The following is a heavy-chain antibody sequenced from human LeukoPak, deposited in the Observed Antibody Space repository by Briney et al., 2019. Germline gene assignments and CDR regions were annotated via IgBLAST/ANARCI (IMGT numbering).Heavy chain of an antibody. D-gene: IGHD5-18*01. V-gene: IGHV4-61*01. Sequence: SETLSLTCTVSGGSVSSGSYYWSWIRQPPGKGLEWIGYISYSGSTNYNPSLKSRLTMSVDRSKNQFSLKLSSVTAADTAVYYCATDRLYRGYSYGFDYWGQGTLVTASS. CDR1: GGSVSSGSYY. J-gene: IGHJ4*02. CDR3: ATDRLYRGYSYGFDY. CDR2: ISYSGST.